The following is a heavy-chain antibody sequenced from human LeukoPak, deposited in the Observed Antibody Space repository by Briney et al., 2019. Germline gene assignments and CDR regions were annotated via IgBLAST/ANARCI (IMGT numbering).Heavy chain of an antibody. CDR1: GFTFSSYA. CDR2: ISGSGGST. J-gene: IGHJ4*02. V-gene: IGHV3-23*01. Sequence: GGSLRLSCAASGFTFSSYAMSWVRQAPGKGLEWVSVISGSGGSTYYADSVKGRFTISRDNSKNTLYLQMNSLRAEDTAVYHCARARLAVSGNYFENWGQGTLVTVSS. D-gene: IGHD6-19*01. CDR3: ARARLAVSGNYFEN.